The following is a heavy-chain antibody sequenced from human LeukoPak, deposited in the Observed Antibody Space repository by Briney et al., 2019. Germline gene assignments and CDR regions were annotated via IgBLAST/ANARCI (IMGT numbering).Heavy chain of an antibody. CDR3: AKRSDGYSGFDY. D-gene: IGHD5-18*01. J-gene: IGHJ4*02. CDR2: ISDSGGST. Sequence: GGSLRLSCAASGFTFPSYAMSWVRQAPGKGLNWVSAISDSGGSTYYADSVRGRFTISRDNSKNTLHLQMNSLRAEDTAVYYCAKRSDGYSGFDYWGQGTLVTLSS. CDR1: GFTFPSYA. V-gene: IGHV3-23*01.